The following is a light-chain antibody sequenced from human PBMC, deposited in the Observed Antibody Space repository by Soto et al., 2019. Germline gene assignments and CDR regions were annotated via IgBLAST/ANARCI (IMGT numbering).Light chain of an antibody. V-gene: IGKV1-5*01. CDR2: DAS. J-gene: IGKJ4*01. CDR1: QSISSL. Sequence: DIQMTPSPSTLSASVGDSVSITCRASQSISSLLAWYQQKPGKAPKLLIYDASSLESGIPARFSGSGSGTDFTLTISSLEPEDFAVYYCQQRSNWPLTFGGGTKLDIK. CDR3: QQRSNWPLT.